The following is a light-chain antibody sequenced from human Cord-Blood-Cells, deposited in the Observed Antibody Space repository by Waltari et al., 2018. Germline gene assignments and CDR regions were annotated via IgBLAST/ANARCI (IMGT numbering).Light chain of an antibody. CDR1: SGSIASHY. Sequence: FLLPQPHSVSESPGKTVTIPCTRSSGSIASHYVQWYQPRPGSSPTTVIYEDNQRPSGVPDRFSGSIDSSSNSASLTISGLKTEDEADYYCQSYDSSNQVFGGGTKLTVL. V-gene: IGLV6-57*01. J-gene: IGLJ3*02. CDR2: EDN. CDR3: QSYDSSNQV.